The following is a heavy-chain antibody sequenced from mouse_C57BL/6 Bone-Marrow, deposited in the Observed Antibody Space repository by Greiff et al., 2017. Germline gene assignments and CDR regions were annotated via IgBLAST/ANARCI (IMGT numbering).Heavy chain of an antibody. J-gene: IGHJ4*01. V-gene: IGHV1-64*01. Sequence: VKLVESGAELVKPGASVKLSCKASGYTFTNYWMHWVKQRPGQGLEWIGMMHPNGGSPDYNEKFKSEATLSVDKSSRTAYMELSILTSEDSAVYYCARSYDCDGYTMDYWGQGTSVTVSS. D-gene: IGHD2-4*01. CDR2: MHPNGGSP. CDR1: GYTFTNYW. CDR3: ARSYDCDGYTMDY.